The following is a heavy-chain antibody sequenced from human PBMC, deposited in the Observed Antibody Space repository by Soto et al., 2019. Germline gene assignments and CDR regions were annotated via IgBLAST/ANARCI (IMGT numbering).Heavy chain of an antibody. V-gene: IGHV4-59*08. CDR1: GGSIRCYY. CDR2: IYYSGST. Sequence: QVQLQESGPGLVKPSETLSITCTVSGGSIRCYYWSWIRQPPGKGLEWIGSIYYSGSTNYTPSLKRRGTISVDTSNNQFSLKLNSVAAADTAVYYCARQGGWFDPWGQGTLGTGSS. CDR3: ARQGGWFDP. D-gene: IGHD1-26*01. J-gene: IGHJ5*02.